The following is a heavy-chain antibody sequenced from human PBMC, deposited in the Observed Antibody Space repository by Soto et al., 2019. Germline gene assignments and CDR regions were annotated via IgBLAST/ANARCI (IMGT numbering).Heavy chain of an antibody. CDR3: AAFRGGFDY. Sequence: SETLSLTCAVSGASFSDHYWSWIRQPPGKGLEWIGEIIHSGSTNYNPSLTSRVTLSVGTSKKQFSLKLSSVTAADTAVYYCAAFRGGFDYWGQGTLVTVSS. J-gene: IGHJ4*02. CDR2: IIHSGST. CDR1: GASFSDHY. D-gene: IGHD3-16*01. V-gene: IGHV4-34*12.